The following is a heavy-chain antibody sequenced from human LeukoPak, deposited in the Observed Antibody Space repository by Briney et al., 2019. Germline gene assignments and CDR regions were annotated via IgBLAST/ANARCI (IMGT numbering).Heavy chain of an antibody. CDR2: INHSGST. J-gene: IGHJ5*02. V-gene: IGHV4-34*01. CDR1: GGSFSGYY. CDR3: ARLYGSGSYPPTNWFDP. Sequence: SETLSLTCAVYGGSFSGYYWSWIRQPPGKGLEWIGEINHSGSTHYNPSLKSRVTISVDTSKNQFSLKLSSVTAADTAVYYCARLYGSGSYPPTNWFDPWGQGTLVTVSS. D-gene: IGHD3-10*01.